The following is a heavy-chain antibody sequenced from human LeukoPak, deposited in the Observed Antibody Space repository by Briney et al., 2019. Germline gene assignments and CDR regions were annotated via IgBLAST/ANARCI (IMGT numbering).Heavy chain of an antibody. CDR3: ARERSSGWEGTDY. D-gene: IGHD6-19*01. CDR1: GFTVSSNY. V-gene: IGHV3-66*01. Sequence: GGSLRLSCAASGFTVSSNYMSWVRQAPGKGLEWVSVIYSGGSTYYADSVKGRFTISRDNSKNTLYLQMNSLRAEDTAVYYCARERSSGWEGTDYWGQGTLVTVSS. CDR2: IYSGGST. J-gene: IGHJ4*02.